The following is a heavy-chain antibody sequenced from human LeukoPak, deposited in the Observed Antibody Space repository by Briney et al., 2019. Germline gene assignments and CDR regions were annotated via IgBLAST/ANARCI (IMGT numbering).Heavy chain of an antibody. CDR3: AKSEWEGTYYFDY. CDR2: ISYDGSNK. V-gene: IGHV3-30*04. D-gene: IGHD1-26*01. Sequence: GRSLRLSCAASGFTFSSYAMHWVRQAPGKGLEWVAVISYDGSNKYYADSVKGRFTISRDNSKNTLYLQMNSLRAEDTAVYYCAKSEWEGTYYFDYWGQGTLVTVSS. J-gene: IGHJ4*02. CDR1: GFTFSSYA.